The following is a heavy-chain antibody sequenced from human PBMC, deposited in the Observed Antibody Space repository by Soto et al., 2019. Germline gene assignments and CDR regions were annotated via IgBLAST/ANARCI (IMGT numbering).Heavy chain of an antibody. CDR1: GYTFTSYY. D-gene: IGHD4-17*01. V-gene: IGHV1-46*01. CDR2: ITTSSGGT. CDR3: ARSVSTETAPIDY. J-gene: IGHJ4*02. Sequence: QVQLVQSGAEVKTPGASVTVSCKASGYTFTSYYLYWLRQARGQGLEWMGIITTSSGGTGFSQRFQERVTMTRDTSTGTIYIDLRGQTFEDTAVYYCARSVSTETAPIDYWGQRTLVTVSS.